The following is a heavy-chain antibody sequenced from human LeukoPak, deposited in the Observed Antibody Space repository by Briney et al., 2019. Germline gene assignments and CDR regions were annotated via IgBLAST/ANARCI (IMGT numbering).Heavy chain of an antibody. Sequence: PGGSLRLSCAASGFTSSNYAVHWVRQAPGKGLEWVAVISYEGGTQHYADSVKGRFIISRDNPRNTLYLQMNSLRAEDTAVYYCARDNEYCTGGTCRLDYWGQGALVTVSS. D-gene: IGHD2-15*01. CDR1: GFTSSNYA. V-gene: IGHV3-30*04. CDR2: ISYEGGTQ. CDR3: ARDNEYCTGGTCRLDY. J-gene: IGHJ4*02.